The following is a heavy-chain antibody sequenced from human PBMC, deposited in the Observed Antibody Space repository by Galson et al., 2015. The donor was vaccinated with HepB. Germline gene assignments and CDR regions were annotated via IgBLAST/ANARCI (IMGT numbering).Heavy chain of an antibody. CDR1: GFTFSSYG. Sequence: SLRLSCAASGFTFSSYGMHWVRQAPGKGLEWVAVISYDGSNKYYADSVKGRFTISRDNSKNTLYLQMNSLRAEDTAVYYCAKDSGWYGAFDIWGQGTMVTVSS. CDR2: ISYDGSNK. J-gene: IGHJ3*02. CDR3: AKDSGWYGAFDI. D-gene: IGHD6-19*01. V-gene: IGHV3-30*18.